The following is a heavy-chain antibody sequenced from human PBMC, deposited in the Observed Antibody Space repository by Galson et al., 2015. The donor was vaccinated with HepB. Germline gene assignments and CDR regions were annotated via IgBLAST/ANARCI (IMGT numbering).Heavy chain of an antibody. D-gene: IGHD2-15*01. V-gene: IGHV3-23*01. CDR2: ISDSGGDT. CDR1: GFTFSNSA. J-gene: IGHJ4*02. CDR3: AKYCRGGTCYGYYFDY. Sequence: SLRLSCAPSGFTFSNSAMSWVRQAPGKGLEWVSTISDSGGDTYYADSVKGRFTISRDNSKDTLYLQMYSLRAEDTAVYYCAKYCRGGTCYGYYFDYWGQGTLVTVSS.